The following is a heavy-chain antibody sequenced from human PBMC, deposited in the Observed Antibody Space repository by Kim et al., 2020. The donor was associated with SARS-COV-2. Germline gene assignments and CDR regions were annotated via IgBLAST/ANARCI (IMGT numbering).Heavy chain of an antibody. D-gene: IGHD3-10*01. CDR3: ARDFGEYYFDY. V-gene: IGHV3-53*01. CDR1: EFIVSSNY. Sequence: GGSLRLSCAASEFIVSSNYMSWVRQAPGKGLEWVSVLYSGGSTYYADSVKGRFTISRDNSKNTLYLQMKSLRAEDTAVYYCARDFGEYYFDYWGQGNLVTVSS. CDR2: LYSGGST. J-gene: IGHJ4*02.